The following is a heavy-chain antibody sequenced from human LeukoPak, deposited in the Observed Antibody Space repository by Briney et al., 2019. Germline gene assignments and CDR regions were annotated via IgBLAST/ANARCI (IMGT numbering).Heavy chain of an antibody. CDR2: ISSSSSYI. V-gene: IGHV3-21*01. J-gene: IGHJ4*02. CDR1: GFTFSSYS. CDR3: ARDFSGYCSGGSCY. D-gene: IGHD2-15*01. Sequence: GGSLRLSCAASGFTFSSYSMNWGRQGPGKGLEWVSSISSSSSYIYYADSVEGRFTISRDNAKNSLYLQMNSLRAEDTAVYYCARDFSGYCSGGSCYWGQGTLVTVSS.